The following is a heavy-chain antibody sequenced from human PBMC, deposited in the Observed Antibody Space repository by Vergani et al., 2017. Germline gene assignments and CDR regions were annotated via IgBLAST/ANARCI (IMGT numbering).Heavy chain of an antibody. CDR1: GESIRSGSHY. CDR2: IHTGGST. Sequence: QVKLQESGPGLLKPSQTLSLTCTVSGESIRSGSHYWSWIRQPAGRGPEWIGHIHTGGSTDLNPSFKSRVSISVDTSKSQFSLKLNSVTAADTAVYYCARHPNRAAAGTGWFDPWGQGTLVTVSS. D-gene: IGHD6-13*01. CDR3: ARHPNRAAAGTGWFDP. J-gene: IGHJ5*02. V-gene: IGHV4-61*02.